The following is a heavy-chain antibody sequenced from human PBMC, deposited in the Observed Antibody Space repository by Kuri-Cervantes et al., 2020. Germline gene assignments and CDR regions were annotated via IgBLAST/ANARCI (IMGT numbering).Heavy chain of an antibody. CDR1: GYSISSGYY. CDR2: INHSGST. CDR3: ARSGSGSYYRY. Sequence: SETLSLTCTVSGYSISSGYYWGWIRQPPGKGLEWIGSINHSGSTNYNPSLKSRVTISVDTSKSQFSLKLSSVTAADTAVYYCARSGSGSYYRYWGQGTLVTVSS. D-gene: IGHD3-10*01. V-gene: IGHV4-38-2*02. J-gene: IGHJ4*02.